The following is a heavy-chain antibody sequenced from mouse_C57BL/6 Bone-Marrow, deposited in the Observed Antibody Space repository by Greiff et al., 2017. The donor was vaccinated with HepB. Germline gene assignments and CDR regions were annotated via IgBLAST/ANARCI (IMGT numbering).Heavy chain of an antibody. CDR2: IDPENGDT. Sequence: LVESGAELVRPGASVKLSCTASGFNIKDDYMHWVKQRPEQGLEWIGWIDPENGDTEYASKFQGKATITADTSSNTAYLQLSSLTSEDTAVYYCIYYYGSSYGWYFDVWGTGTTVTVSS. CDR3: IYYYGSSYGWYFDV. CDR1: GFNIKDDY. V-gene: IGHV14-4*01. J-gene: IGHJ1*03. D-gene: IGHD1-1*01.